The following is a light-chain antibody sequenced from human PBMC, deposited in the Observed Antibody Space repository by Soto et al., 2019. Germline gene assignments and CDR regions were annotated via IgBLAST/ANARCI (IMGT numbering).Light chain of an antibody. Sequence: QYVLTQPASVSVSPGQSITISCTGTSSDVGGYNYVSWYQHHPGKAPKLMIYDVSNRPSGVSNRFSGSKSGNTASLSISGLQPEDEADYYCSSYRTSNTRQIVCGTGTKVTVL. V-gene: IGLV2-14*03. CDR3: SSYRTSNTRQIV. CDR2: DVS. J-gene: IGLJ1*01. CDR1: SSDVGGYNY.